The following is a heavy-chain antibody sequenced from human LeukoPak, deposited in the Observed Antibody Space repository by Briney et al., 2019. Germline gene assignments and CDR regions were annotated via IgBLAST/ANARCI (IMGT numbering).Heavy chain of an antibody. D-gene: IGHD6-6*01. V-gene: IGHV5-51*01. J-gene: IGHJ5*02. CDR1: GYSFTSYW. CDR3: ARLWFEYSSSNWFDP. Sequence: GESLQISCKGSGYSFTSYWIGWVRQMPGKGLEWMGIIYPGDSDTRYSPSFQGQVTISADMSISTAYLQWSSLKASDTAIYYCARLWFEYSSSNWFDPWGQGTLVTVSS. CDR2: IYPGDSDT.